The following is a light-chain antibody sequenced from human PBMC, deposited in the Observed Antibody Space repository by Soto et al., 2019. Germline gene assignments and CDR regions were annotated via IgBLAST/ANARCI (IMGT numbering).Light chain of an antibody. CDR1: SSDVGGYNY. CDR3: SSYAGTTNV. CDR2: EVN. V-gene: IGLV2-8*01. J-gene: IGLJ1*01. Sequence: QAVLTHPPSASGSPGQVVAIACTGTSSDVGGYNYVSWYQQHPGKAPKLMIYEVNKRPSGVPDRFSGSKSGNTASLTVSGLQAEDEADYYCSSYAGTTNVFGTGTKVTVL.